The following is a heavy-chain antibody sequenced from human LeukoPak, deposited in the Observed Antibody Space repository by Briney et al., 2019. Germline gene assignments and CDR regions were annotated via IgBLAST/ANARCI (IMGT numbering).Heavy chain of an antibody. CDR3: ARSGYSSSWYESDFDY. J-gene: IGHJ4*02. CDR1: GFTFSNYN. Sequence: GSLRLSCAASGFTFSNYNMNWVRQAPGKGLEWVSYISSTGNYIYYADSVKGRFTISRDNSKNTLYLQMNSLRAEDTAVYYCARSGYSSSWYESDFDYWGQGTLVTVSS. V-gene: IGHV3-21*01. CDR2: ISSTGNYI. D-gene: IGHD6-13*01.